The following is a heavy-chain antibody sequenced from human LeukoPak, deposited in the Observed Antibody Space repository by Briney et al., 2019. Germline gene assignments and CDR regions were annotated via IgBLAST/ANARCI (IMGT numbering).Heavy chain of an antibody. D-gene: IGHD5-12*01. V-gene: IGHV1-46*01. CDR1: GYSLTDYY. CDR2: IKPSGGST. Sequence: ASVKGSCKAFGYSLTDYYVHWVRQAPGQGLEWMGEIKPSGGSTSYAQKFQGRITVTRDTYTNTVYMDLSSLRSEDTATYYCARGAPTTRIGAGRFDYWGQGSLLTVAS. J-gene: IGHJ4*02. CDR3: ARGAPTTRIGAGRFDY.